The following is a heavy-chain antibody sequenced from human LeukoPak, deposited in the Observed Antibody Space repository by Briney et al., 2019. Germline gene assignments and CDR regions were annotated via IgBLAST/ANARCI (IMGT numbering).Heavy chain of an antibody. CDR2: IWYDGSNK. CDR3: AKVGPGYRHWYFDL. D-gene: IGHD1-1*01. Sequence: GGSLRLTCAASGFTFSTYAMHWVRQAPGKGLEWVALIWYDGSNKYYADSVKGRFTISRDNSKNTLYLQMNSLRAEDTAVYYCAKVGPGYRHWYFDLWGRGTLVTVSS. J-gene: IGHJ2*01. V-gene: IGHV3-33*06. CDR1: GFTFSTYA.